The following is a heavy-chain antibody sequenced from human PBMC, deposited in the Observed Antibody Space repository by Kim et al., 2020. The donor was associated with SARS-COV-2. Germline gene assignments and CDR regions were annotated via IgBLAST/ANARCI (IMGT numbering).Heavy chain of an antibody. Sequence: KGPFTIPRDNAKNSLYLQMNSLRAEDTAVYYCARGRGYSGYEYFSFDNWGQGTLVTVSS. J-gene: IGHJ4*01. D-gene: IGHD5-12*01. V-gene: IGHV3-11*06. CDR3: ARGRGYSGYEYFSFDN.